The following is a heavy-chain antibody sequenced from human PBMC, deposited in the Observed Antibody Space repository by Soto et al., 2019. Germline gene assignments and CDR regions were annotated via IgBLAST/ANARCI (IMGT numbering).Heavy chain of an antibody. V-gene: IGHV1-69*18. J-gene: IGHJ6*02. Sequence: QVQLVQSGAEVKKPGSSVTVSCKASGGTFSSYAISWVRQAPGQGLEWMGRIIPFIGTANYAQMFQGRVTITAGESTSTAYMELTRLRSEDTVVYYWARVVMTSVPASYYYGMDVWGQGTTVTVS. D-gene: IGHD4-4*01. CDR2: IIPFIGTA. CDR3: ARVVMTSVPASYYYGMDV. CDR1: GGTFSSYA.